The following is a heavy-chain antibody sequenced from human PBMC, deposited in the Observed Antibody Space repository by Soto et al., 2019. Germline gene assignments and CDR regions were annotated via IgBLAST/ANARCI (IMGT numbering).Heavy chain of an antibody. J-gene: IGHJ6*02. CDR3: ARPIYGDADYYYYGMDV. CDR1: GYSFTSYW. V-gene: IGHV5-10-1*01. D-gene: IGHD4-17*01. Sequence: HGESLKISCKGSGYSFTSYWISWVRQMPGKGLEWMGRIDPSDSYTNYSPSFQGHVTISADKSISTAHLQWSSLKASDTAMYYCARPIYGDADYYYYGMDVWGQGTTVTVSS. CDR2: IDPSDSYT.